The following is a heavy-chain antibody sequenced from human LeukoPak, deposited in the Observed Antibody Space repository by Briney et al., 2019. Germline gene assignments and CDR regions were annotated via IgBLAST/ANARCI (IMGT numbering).Heavy chain of an antibody. CDR3: AELGITMIGGV. CDR2: ISSSGSTI. D-gene: IGHD3-10*02. CDR1: GFTFSTYE. J-gene: IGHJ6*04. Sequence: GGSLRLSCAASGFTFSTYEMTWVRQSPGKGLEWVSYISSSGSTIYYADSVKGRFTISRDNSKNTLYLQMNSLRAEDTAVYYCAELGITMIGGVWGKGTTVTISS. V-gene: IGHV3-48*03.